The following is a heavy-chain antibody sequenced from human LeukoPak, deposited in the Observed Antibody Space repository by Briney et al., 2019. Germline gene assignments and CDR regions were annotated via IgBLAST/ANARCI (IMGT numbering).Heavy chain of an antibody. CDR3: AKDFYGDLSYYYYYYMDV. V-gene: IGHV3-23*01. J-gene: IGHJ6*03. CDR2: ISGSGGST. Sequence: QSGGSLRLSCAASGFTFSSYAMSWVRQAPGKGLEWVSAISGSGGSTYYADSVKGRFTISRDNSKNTLYLQMNSLRAEDTAVYYCAKDFYGDLSYYYYYYMDVWGKGTTATVSS. CDR1: GFTFSSYA. D-gene: IGHD4-17*01.